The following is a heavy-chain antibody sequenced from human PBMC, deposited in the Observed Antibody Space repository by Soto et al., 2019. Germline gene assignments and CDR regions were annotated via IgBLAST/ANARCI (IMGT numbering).Heavy chain of an antibody. V-gene: IGHV3-11*01. J-gene: IGHJ3*02. D-gene: IGHD2-21*02. CDR2: ISSSGSTI. CDR3: ARDRNIVVVTAIFAFDI. Sequence: GESLKISCAASGFTFSDYYMSWIRQAPGKGLEWVSYISSSGSTIYYADSVKGRFTISRDNAKNSLYLQMNSLRAEDTAVYYCARDRNIVVVTAIFAFDIWGQGTMVTVSS. CDR1: GFTFSDYY.